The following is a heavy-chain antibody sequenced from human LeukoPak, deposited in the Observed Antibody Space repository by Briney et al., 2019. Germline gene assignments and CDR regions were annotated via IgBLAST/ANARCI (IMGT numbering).Heavy chain of an antibody. D-gene: IGHD3-22*01. CDR1: GFTFSNAW. Sequence: GSLRLSCAASGFTFSNAWMSWVRQPPGKGLEWIGEIYHSGSTNYNPSLKSRVTISVDKSKNQFSLKLSSVTAADTAVYYCARQTSYYYDIWGQGTLVTVSS. CDR2: IYHSGST. CDR3: ARQTSYYYDI. J-gene: IGHJ4*02. V-gene: IGHV4-4*02.